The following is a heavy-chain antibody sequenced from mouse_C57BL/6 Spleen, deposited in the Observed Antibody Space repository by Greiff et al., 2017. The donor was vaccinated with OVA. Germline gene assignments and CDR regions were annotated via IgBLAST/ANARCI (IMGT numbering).Heavy chain of an antibody. Sequence: QVQLQQPGAELVMPGASVKLSCKASGYTFTSYWMHWVKQRPGQGLEWIGELDPSDSYTNYNQKFKGKSTLTVDKSSSTAYMQLSSLTSEDSAVYYCARSGYDGYYDNWGQGTTHTVSS. CDR1: GYTFTSYW. CDR2: LDPSDSYT. J-gene: IGHJ2*01. D-gene: IGHD2-3*01. CDR3: ARSGYDGYYDN. V-gene: IGHV1-69*01.